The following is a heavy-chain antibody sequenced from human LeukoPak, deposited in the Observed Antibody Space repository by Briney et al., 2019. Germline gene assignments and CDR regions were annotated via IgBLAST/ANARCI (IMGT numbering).Heavy chain of an antibody. J-gene: IGHJ5*02. V-gene: IGHV5-51*01. CDR1: GYSFTSCW. CDR3: ARLPYYYGSGSYYSWFDP. D-gene: IGHD3-10*01. Sequence: GESLKISCKGSGYSFTSCWIGWVRQMPGKGLEWMGIIYPGDSDTRYSPSFQGQVTISADKSISTAYLQWSSLKASDTAMYYCARLPYYYGSGSYYSWFDPWGQGTLVTVSS. CDR2: IYPGDSDT.